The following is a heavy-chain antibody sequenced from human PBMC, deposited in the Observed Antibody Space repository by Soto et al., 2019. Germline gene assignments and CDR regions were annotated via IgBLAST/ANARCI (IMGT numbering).Heavy chain of an antibody. J-gene: IGHJ5*02. CDR3: AKEGVIAAPPPYTSFDP. CDR1: WSSFTCDY. D-gene: IGHD2-21*01. V-gene: IGHV1-2*02. Sequence: SGEVSCKASWSSFTCDYVHWVREAPGQGLEWMGWINPKNGVAKYGQKFQGRLTMTRDTSTSTAYMELSRLQSDDTAVYYCAKEGVIAAPPPYTSFDPWGQGVLVTVSS. CDR2: INPKNGVA.